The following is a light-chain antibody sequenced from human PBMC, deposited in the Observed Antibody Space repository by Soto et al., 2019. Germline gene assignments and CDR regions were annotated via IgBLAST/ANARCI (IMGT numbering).Light chain of an antibody. CDR2: HAS. Sequence: EVMMTQSPGTLSVSPGEGATLSCRASQSVRSHLAWYQQKPGQSPRLLIYHASTRATGIPARFSGSGSGTEFTLIISSLQSEDFGVYCCQHYDSWPLAFGPGTTVDI. CDR3: QHYDSWPLA. V-gene: IGKV3-15*01. CDR1: QSVRSH. J-gene: IGKJ3*01.